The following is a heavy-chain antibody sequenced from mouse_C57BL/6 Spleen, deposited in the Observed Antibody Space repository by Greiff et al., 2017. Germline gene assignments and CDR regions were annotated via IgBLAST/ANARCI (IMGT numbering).Heavy chain of an antibody. CDR3: AIVGDGYSYYAMDD. Sequence: VQLQQPGAELVKPGASVKVSCKASGYTFTSYWMHWVKQRPGQGLEWIGRIHPSDSDTNYNQKFKGKATLTVDKSSSPAYMQLSSLTSEDSAVYYCAIVGDGYSYYAMDDGGQGTSVTVYS. J-gene: IGHJ4*01. CDR1: GYTFTSYW. D-gene: IGHD2-3*01. V-gene: IGHV1-74*01. CDR2: IHPSDSDT.